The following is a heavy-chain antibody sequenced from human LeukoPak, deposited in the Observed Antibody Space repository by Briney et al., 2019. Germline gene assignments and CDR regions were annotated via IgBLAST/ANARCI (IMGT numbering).Heavy chain of an antibody. Sequence: GASVKVSCKASGYTFTGYYMHWVRQAPGQGLEWMGGINPNSGGTNYAQKFQGRVSMTRDTSTSTAYMELSRLRSDDTAVYYCARGYGSGSYLYYYYYYYMDVWGKGTTVTISS. CDR2: INPNSGGT. D-gene: IGHD3-10*01. CDR3: ARGYGSGSYLYYYYYYYMDV. CDR1: GYTFTGYY. V-gene: IGHV1-2*02. J-gene: IGHJ6*03.